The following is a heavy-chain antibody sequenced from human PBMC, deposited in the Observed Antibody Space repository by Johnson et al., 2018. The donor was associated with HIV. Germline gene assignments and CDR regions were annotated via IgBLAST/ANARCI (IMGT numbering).Heavy chain of an antibody. Sequence: VQLVESGGGVVRPGGSLRLSCAASGFTFDDYGMSWVRQAPGKGLEWVSVIYSGGSTYYADSVKGRFTISRDNSKNTLYLQMNSLRAEDTAVYYCARDKGYYGSGTDAFDIWGQGTLVTVSS. V-gene: IGHV3-66*02. CDR3: ARDKGYYGSGTDAFDI. CDR2: IYSGGST. J-gene: IGHJ3*02. CDR1: GFTFDDYG. D-gene: IGHD3-10*01.